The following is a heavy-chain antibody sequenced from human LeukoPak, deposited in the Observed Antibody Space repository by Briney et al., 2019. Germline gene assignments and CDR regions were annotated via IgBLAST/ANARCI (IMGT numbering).Heavy chain of an antibody. CDR1: GGSISGFY. CDR3: ARYDSRGSASTRFDS. Sequence: SETLFLTCTVSGGSISGFYWSWIRQPAGKGLEWIGRIYNSASTNYNPSLKSRVTMSVDTSKNQFSLKLISVTAADTAVYYCARYDSRGSASTRFDSWGQGILVTISS. CDR2: IYNSAST. D-gene: IGHD4-23*01. J-gene: IGHJ5*01. V-gene: IGHV4-4*07.